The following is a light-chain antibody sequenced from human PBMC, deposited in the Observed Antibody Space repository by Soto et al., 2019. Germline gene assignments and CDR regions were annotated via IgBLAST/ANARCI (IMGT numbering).Light chain of an antibody. J-gene: IGLJ2*01. CDR2: DVI. V-gene: IGLV2-14*01. Sequence: QSALTQPASVSGSPGQSITISCTGTSSDVGGYNYVSWYQQHPGKAPKLMIYDVINRPSGVSNRFSGSKSGNTASLTISGLQPEDEADYYCSSYTSSSTPVVFGGGTKLTVL. CDR3: SSYTSSSTPVV. CDR1: SSDVGGYNY.